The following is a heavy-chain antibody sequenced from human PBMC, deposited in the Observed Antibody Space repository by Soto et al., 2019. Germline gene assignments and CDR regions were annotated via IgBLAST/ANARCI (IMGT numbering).Heavy chain of an antibody. Sequence: XSVKVSCKASVYTFTSYGIHWVRQAPGQRLEWMGWINAANGDTKYSPKFQGRVTITRDTSASTAYMELSSLRSEDTAVYYCVRRHVSATGIDWFDHWGQGTPATVSS. CDR3: VRRHVSATGIDWFDH. V-gene: IGHV1-3*01. J-gene: IGHJ5*02. CDR1: VYTFTSYG. D-gene: IGHD6-13*01. CDR2: INAANGDT.